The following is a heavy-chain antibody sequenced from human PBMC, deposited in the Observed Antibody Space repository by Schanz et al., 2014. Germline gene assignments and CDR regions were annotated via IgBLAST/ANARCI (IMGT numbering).Heavy chain of an antibody. CDR3: ARVLGGDEGLDQ. CDR1: GFTFSRYW. V-gene: IGHV3-7*01. J-gene: IGHJ4*02. D-gene: IGHD4-17*01. Sequence: EVQLVESGGGLVQPGGSLRLCCVASGFTFSRYWMTWVRQAPGKGLEWVANIKQDGSAKNYVDSVKGRFTISRDNPKNSLCLQMNSLRAEDTALYYCARVLGGDEGLDQWGQGPRVTVSS. CDR2: IKQDGSAK.